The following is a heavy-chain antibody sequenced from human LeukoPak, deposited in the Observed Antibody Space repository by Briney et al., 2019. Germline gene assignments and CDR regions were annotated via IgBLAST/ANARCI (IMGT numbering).Heavy chain of an antibody. CDR2: ISAYNANT. J-gene: IGHJ4*02. V-gene: IGHV1-18*01. CDR1: GYTFTIYG. CDR3: ARDPGWSQNSSSSGFDY. Sequence: GASVTVSFTASGYTFTIYGISWVRQAPGQGLEWMGWISAYNANTNYAQKLQGRVTMTTDTSTSTAYMELRSLRSDDTAVYYCARDPGWSQNSSSSGFDYWRQGTLVTVSS. D-gene: IGHD6-6*01.